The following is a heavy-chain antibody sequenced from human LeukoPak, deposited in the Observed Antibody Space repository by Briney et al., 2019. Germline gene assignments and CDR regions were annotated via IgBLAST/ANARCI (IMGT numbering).Heavy chain of an antibody. Sequence: GESLKISCKCSGYSFTSYWIGWVRQMPGKGLEWMGIIYPGDSDTRYNPSFQGQATISADKSISTAYLQWSRLKASDPAMYYCATYCSSTSCSRANWFDPWGQGTLVTVSS. CDR1: GYSFTSYW. D-gene: IGHD2-2*01. CDR3: ATYCSSTSCSRANWFDP. CDR2: IYPGDSDT. V-gene: IGHV5-51*01. J-gene: IGHJ5*02.